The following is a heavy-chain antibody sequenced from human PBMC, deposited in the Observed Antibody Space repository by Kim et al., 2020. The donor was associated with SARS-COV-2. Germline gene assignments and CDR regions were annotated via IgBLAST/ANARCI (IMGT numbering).Heavy chain of an antibody. D-gene: IGHD3-10*01. V-gene: IGHV3-53*01. CDR3: AKASMLWGQEYYYGMDV. CDR1: GFTVTGEY. Sequence: GGSLRLSCAGSGFTVTGEYMTWVRQAPGKGLEWVSVIYSNDDTYYADSVKGRFTISRDNSKNTLYLQLNSLRAEDTAVYYCAKASMLWGQEYYYGMDVWGRGTTVTVSS. J-gene: IGHJ6*02. CDR2: IYSNDDT.